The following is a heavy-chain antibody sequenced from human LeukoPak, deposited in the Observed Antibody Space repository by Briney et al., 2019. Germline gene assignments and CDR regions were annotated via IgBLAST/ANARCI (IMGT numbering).Heavy chain of an antibody. Sequence: SGTLSLTCAVSGGSISSSNWWSWVRQPPGKGLEWIGEIYHSGSTNFSPSLKSRVTISVDKSKNQFSLKLSSVTAADTAVYYCSREGPSGSYYSAYYGMDVWGQGTTVTVSS. D-gene: IGHD3-10*01. CDR3: SREGPSGSYYSAYYGMDV. J-gene: IGHJ6*02. CDR1: GGSISSSNW. V-gene: IGHV4-4*02. CDR2: IYHSGST.